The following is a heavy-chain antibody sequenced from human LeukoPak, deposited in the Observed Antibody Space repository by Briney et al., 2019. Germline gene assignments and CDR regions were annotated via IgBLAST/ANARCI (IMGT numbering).Heavy chain of an antibody. CDR3: ARCLGGSCYLFDY. J-gene: IGHJ4*02. D-gene: IGHD2-15*01. CDR1: GGTFSSYA. CDR2: IIPIFGTA. Sequence: SVKVSCKASGGTFSSYAISWVRQAPGQGLEWMGGIIPIFGTANYAQKFQGRVTITADESTSTAYVELSSLRSEDTAVYYCARCLGGSCYLFDYWGQGTLVTVSS. V-gene: IGHV1-69*01.